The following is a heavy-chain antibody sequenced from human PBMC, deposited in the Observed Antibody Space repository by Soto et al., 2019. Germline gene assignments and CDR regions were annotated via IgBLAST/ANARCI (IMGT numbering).Heavy chain of an antibody. Sequence: QVQLVQSGAELRKPGSSVKVSCKASGGTFSDSTINWVRQAPGQRLEWMGGIIPIFDTANYAEKFQSRVTITADESPSTSFMEVSTLRSEDTAVYYCARNGTLTGYSDGMDVWGPGKMVTVPS. CDR1: GGTFSDST. CDR3: ARNGTLTGYSDGMDV. J-gene: IGHJ6*02. CDR2: IIPIFDTA. D-gene: IGHD1-1*01. V-gene: IGHV1-69*01.